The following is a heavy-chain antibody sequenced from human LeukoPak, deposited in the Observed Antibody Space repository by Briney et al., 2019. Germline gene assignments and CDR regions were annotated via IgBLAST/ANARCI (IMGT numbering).Heavy chain of an antibody. CDR3: ASVCRPLYSNPTQVDY. V-gene: IGHV1-18*01. J-gene: IGHJ4*02. CDR1: GYTFTSYG. D-gene: IGHD4-4*01. Sequence: ASVKVSCKASGYTFTSYGISWVRQAPGQGLEWMGWISAYNGNTNYAQKLQGRVTMTTDTSTSTAYMELRSLRSDDTAVYYCASVCRPLYSNPTQVDYWGQGTLVTVSS. CDR2: ISAYNGNT.